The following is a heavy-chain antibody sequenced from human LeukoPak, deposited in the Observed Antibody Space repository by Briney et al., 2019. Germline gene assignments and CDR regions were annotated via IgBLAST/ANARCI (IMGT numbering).Heavy chain of an antibody. CDR1: GYTFTDDY. J-gene: IGHJ6*02. CDR3: ARDHCTSTGCYENYYYGLDV. V-gene: IGHV1-2*02. CDR2: INPNSGGT. D-gene: IGHD2-2*01. Sequence: ASVKVSCKASGYTFTDDYVQWVRQAPGQGLEWMGWINPNSGGTNYAQKFQGRVTMTRDTSISTAYMELSRLRSGDTAVYYCARDHCTSTGCYENYYYGLDVWGQGTTVTVSS.